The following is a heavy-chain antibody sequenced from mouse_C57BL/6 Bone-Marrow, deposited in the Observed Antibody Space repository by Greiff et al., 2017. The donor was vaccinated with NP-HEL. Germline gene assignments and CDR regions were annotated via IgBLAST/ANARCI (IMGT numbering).Heavy chain of an antibody. J-gene: IGHJ2*01. Sequence: EVQLQQSGPELVKPGASVKISCKASGYTFTDYYMNWVKQSHGKSLEWIGDINPNNGGTSYNQKFKGKATLTVDKSSSTAYMELRSLTSEDSAVYYCAIGYLYYFDYWGQGTTLTVSS. CDR1: GYTFTDYY. CDR2: INPNNGGT. V-gene: IGHV1-26*01. D-gene: IGHD3-2*02. CDR3: AIGYLYYFDY.